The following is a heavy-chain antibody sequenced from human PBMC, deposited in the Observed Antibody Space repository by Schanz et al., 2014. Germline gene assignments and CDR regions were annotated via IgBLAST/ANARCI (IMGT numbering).Heavy chain of an antibody. J-gene: IGHJ4*02. Sequence: VQLVESGGGVVQPGGSLRLSCAASGFIVRSNYMTWVRQAPGKGLEWVSYISSASSTINYADSVKGRFTISRDNAKNSLFLQMNSLRAEDTGLYFCARGGSGSHYRLDYWGQGTLVTVSS. CDR2: ISSASSTI. D-gene: IGHD1-26*01. CDR3: ARGGSGSHYRLDY. V-gene: IGHV3-48*01. CDR1: GFIVRSNY.